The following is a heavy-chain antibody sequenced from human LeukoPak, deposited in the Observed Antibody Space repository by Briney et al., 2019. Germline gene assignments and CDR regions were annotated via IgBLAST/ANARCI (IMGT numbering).Heavy chain of an antibody. CDR1: GGSISSSSYY. J-gene: IGHJ3*02. D-gene: IGHD3-22*01. CDR3: ARIMGDYYDSSGYYRRSDTFDI. CDR2: IYYSGST. V-gene: IGHV4-39*07. Sequence: SETLSLTCTVSGGSISSSSYYWGWIRQPPGKGLEWIGSIYYSGSTDYNPSFKSRVTISIDTSKNQFSLKLSSVTAADTAVYYCARIMGDYYDSSGYYRRSDTFDIWGQGTMVSVSS.